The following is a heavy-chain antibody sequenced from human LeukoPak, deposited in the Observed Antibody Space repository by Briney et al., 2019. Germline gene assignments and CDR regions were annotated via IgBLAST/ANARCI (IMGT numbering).Heavy chain of an antibody. J-gene: IGHJ4*02. CDR3: ARDRKSGEWDLVP. V-gene: IGHV3-48*04. Sequence: PGGSLRLSCAASGFTFRTYGMNWVRQAPGKGLEWISYINSNSDTVHYSNSVEGRFTISRDNAKNSLYLQMNSLRAEDTAVYYCARDRKSGEWDLVPWGQGTLVTVSS. CDR2: INSNSDTV. CDR1: GFTFRTYG. D-gene: IGHD1-26*01.